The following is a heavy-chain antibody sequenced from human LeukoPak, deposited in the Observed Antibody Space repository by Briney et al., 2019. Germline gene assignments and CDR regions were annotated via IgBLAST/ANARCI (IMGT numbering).Heavy chain of an antibody. D-gene: IGHD4-17*01. CDR1: GYTFTSYY. CDR3: ATGPTVTRLDY. Sequence: ASVKLSCKASGYTFTSYYMHWVRQAPGQGLEWMGIINPSAGSTSYAQTFQGRVTMTRDTSTSTVYLELSSLTSEDTAVYYCATGPTVTRLDYWGQGTLVTVSS. J-gene: IGHJ4*02. CDR2: INPSAGST. V-gene: IGHV1-46*01.